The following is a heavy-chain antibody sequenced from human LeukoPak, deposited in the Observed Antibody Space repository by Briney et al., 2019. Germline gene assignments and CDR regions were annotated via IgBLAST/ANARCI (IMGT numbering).Heavy chain of an antibody. V-gene: IGHV3-7*03. Sequence: GGSLRLSCAASGFTFSSYWMSWVRQAPGKGLEWVANIKQDGSEEYYVDSVKGRFTISRDNAKNTLYLQMNSLRAEDTAVYYCAKDLSGSYSPFDYWGQGTLVTVSS. D-gene: IGHD1-26*01. CDR1: GFTFSSYW. J-gene: IGHJ4*02. CDR2: IKQDGSEE. CDR3: AKDLSGSYSPFDY.